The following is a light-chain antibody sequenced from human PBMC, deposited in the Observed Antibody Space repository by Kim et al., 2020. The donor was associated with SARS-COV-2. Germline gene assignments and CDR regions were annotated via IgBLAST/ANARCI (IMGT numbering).Light chain of an antibody. CDR3: SSYAGSNDYV. J-gene: IGLJ1*01. CDR1: SSDVGNYNY. V-gene: IGLV2-8*01. CDR2: EVN. Sequence: QSALTQPPSASGSPGQSVTISCIGTSSDVGNYNYVSWYQQHPGKAPKLMIYEVNKRPSGVPDRFSGSKSGNTASLTVSGLQAEDEADYYCSSYAGSNDYVFGTGTKVTVL.